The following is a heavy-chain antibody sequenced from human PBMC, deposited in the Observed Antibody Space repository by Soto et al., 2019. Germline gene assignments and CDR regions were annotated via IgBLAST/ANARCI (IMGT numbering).Heavy chain of an antibody. D-gene: IGHD3-10*01. CDR3: AHPRGFGVFDAYDI. V-gene: IGHV3-23*01. Sequence: GGSLRLSCAASGFTFSTYAMSWVRQAPGKGLVWVSAISGSGGSTFYADSVEGRFTISRDNYMNTLYLQMNSLRTEDTAVYYCAHPRGFGVFDAYDIWGPGTMVTVSS. CDR1: GFTFSTYA. CDR2: ISGSGGST. J-gene: IGHJ3*02.